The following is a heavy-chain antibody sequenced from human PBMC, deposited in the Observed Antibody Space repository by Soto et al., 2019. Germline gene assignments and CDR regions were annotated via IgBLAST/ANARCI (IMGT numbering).Heavy chain of an antibody. CDR1: GFTFSGFD. CDR3: ARGQEVGAHFFDS. Sequence: ETLSLSCEASGFTFSGFDMHWVRQPTGKGLEWVSTIGTAGDTYYAVSVKGRFTISRDNAKNSLSLQMNSLRAGDTAVYFCARGQEVGAHFFDSWGQGTQVTVSS. CDR2: IGTAGDT. J-gene: IGHJ4*02. D-gene: IGHD2-15*01. V-gene: IGHV3-13*01.